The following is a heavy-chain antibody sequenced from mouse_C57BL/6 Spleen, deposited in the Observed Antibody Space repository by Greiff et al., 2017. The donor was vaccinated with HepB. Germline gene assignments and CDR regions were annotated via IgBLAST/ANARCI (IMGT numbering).Heavy chain of an antibody. V-gene: IGHV5-15*01. J-gene: IGHJ3*01. CDR3: ARQDSNCEAWFAY. CDR2: ISNLAYSI. CDR1: GFTFSDYG. D-gene: IGHD2-5*01. Sequence: EVKLVEPGGGLVQPGGSLKFSCAASGFTFSDYGMAWVRQAPRKGPEWVAFISNLAYSIYYADTVTGRFTISRENAKNTVYLEMSSLRSEDTAMYYSARQDSNCEAWFAYWDQGPLDTVYA.